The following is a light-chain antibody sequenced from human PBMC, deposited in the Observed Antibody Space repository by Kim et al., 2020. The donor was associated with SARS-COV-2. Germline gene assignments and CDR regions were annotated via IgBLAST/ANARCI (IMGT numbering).Light chain of an antibody. CDR3: QAWDSSVVV. CDR2: QDG. Sequence: SYELTQPPSVSVSPGQTASITCSGDKLGDRYANWYRQKPGQSPVVVIYQDGHRPSGIPERFSGSSSGNTATLTISGTQGMDEADYYCQAWDSSVVVFGGG. V-gene: IGLV3-1*01. CDR1: KLGDRY. J-gene: IGLJ2*01.